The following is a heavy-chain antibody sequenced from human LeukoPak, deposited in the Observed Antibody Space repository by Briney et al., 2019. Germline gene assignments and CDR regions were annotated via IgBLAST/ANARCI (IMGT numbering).Heavy chain of an antibody. J-gene: IGHJ4*02. CDR2: ISSGSNDI. V-gene: IGHV3-21*04. D-gene: IGHD5-18*01. Sequence: GGSLRLSCAGSGFTFSSYSMNWVRQAPGKGLEWVSFISSGSNDIYYADSVKGRFTISRDNSKNTLSLQMNSLRAEDTAVYYCAKGIELWLTYFDHWGQGTLVTASS. CDR3: AKGIELWLTYFDH. CDR1: GFTFSSYS.